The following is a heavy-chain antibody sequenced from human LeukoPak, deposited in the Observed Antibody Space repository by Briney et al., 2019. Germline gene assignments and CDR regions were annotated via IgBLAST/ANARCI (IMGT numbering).Heavy chain of an antibody. J-gene: IGHJ4*02. CDR2: TYYRSKWSN. D-gene: IGHD2-2*01. Sequence: PSQTLSLTCAISGDSVSSNSAAWNRIRQSPSRGLEWLGRTYYRSKWSNDYAVSVKSRITINPDTSKNQFSLQLNSVTPEDTAAYYCVRGGIGYCSTTSCSFDYWGQGTLVTVSS. CDR3: VRGGIGYCSTTSCSFDY. V-gene: IGHV6-1*01. CDR1: GDSVSSNSAA.